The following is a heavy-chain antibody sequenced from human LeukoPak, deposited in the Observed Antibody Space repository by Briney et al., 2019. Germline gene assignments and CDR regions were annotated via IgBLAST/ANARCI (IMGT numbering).Heavy chain of an antibody. V-gene: IGHV4-34*01. CDR1: GGSFSGYY. J-gene: IGHJ4*02. CDR2: INHSGST. CDR3: ARRYSSGCLDY. D-gene: IGHD6-19*01. Sequence: SETLSLTCAVYGGSFSGYYWSWIRQPPGKELEWIGEINHSGSTNYNPSLKSRVTISVDTSKNQFSLKLSSVTAADTAVYYCARRYSSGCLDYWGQGTLVTVSS.